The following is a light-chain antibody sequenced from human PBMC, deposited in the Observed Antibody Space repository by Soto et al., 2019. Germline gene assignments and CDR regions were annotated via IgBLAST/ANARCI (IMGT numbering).Light chain of an antibody. CDR1: SSDVGGYNY. CDR2: DVS. CDR3: TSYTTSTTYV. Sequence: ALTQPASVSGSPGQPITISCTGTSSDVGGYNYVSWYQQHPGKAPKVMIYDVSNRPSGVSNRFSGSKSGNTASLTISGLQAEDEADYYCTSYTTSTTYVFGTGTKVTVL. J-gene: IGLJ1*01. V-gene: IGLV2-14*01.